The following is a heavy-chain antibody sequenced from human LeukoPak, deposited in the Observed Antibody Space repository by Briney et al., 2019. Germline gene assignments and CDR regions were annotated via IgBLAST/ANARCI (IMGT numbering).Heavy chain of an antibody. CDR2: VNWNGGTT. CDR3: ARGPLGKDYFDY. J-gene: IGHJ4*02. D-gene: IGHD7-27*01. CDR1: GFTFDDYG. Sequence: PGGSLRLSCAASGFTFDDYGMSWVRQAPGKGLEWVSGVNWNGGTTGYADSVKGRFTISRDNAKNSLYLQMNGLRAEDTALYYCARGPLGKDYFDYWGQGTLVTVSS. V-gene: IGHV3-20*04.